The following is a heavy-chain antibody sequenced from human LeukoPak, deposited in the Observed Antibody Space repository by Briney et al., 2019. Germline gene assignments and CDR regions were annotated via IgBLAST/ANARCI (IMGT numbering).Heavy chain of an antibody. J-gene: IGHJ4*02. CDR3: ARDVNYAFDY. CDR1: GYSFTRNG. CDR2: ISANSGNT. Sequence: ASVTVSCKPSGYSFTRNGISWVRQAPGQGLDWMAWISANSGNTNYAHNFQDRVALTTDTSTSAAYMELRSLRSDDTAVYYCARDVNYAFDYWGQGTLVTVSS. D-gene: IGHD3-16*01. V-gene: IGHV1-18*01.